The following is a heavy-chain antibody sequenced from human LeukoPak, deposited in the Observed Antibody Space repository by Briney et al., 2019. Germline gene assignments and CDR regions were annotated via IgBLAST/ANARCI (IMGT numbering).Heavy chain of an antibody. CDR1: GASISSYY. CDR3: ASRYYYDSSGYSENTKYYFDY. V-gene: IGHV4-34*01. Sequence: SETLSLTCSVSGASISSYYWSWIRQPPGKGLEWIGEINHSGSTNYNPSLKSRVTISVDTSKNQFSLKLSSVTAADTAVYYCASRYYYDSSGYSENTKYYFDYWGQGTLVTVSS. D-gene: IGHD3-22*01. CDR2: INHSGST. J-gene: IGHJ4*02.